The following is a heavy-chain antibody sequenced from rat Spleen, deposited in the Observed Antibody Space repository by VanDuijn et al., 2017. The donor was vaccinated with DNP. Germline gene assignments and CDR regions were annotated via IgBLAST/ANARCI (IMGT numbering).Heavy chain of an antibody. CDR1: GYSITSNF. D-gene: IGHD1-7*01. CDR3: ARWTRYFDS. V-gene: IGHV3-1*01. CDR2: ISYSGST. Sequence: EVQLQESGSGLVKPPQSLSLTCSVTGYSITSNFWGWIRKFPGNKMEYIGHISYSGSTNYNPSLKSRISITRDTSKNHFFLQLNSVTTEDTTTYYCARWTRYFDSWGQGVMVTVSS. J-gene: IGHJ2*01.